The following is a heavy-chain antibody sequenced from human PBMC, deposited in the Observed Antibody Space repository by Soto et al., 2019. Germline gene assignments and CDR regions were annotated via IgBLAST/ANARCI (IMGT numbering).Heavy chain of an antibody. D-gene: IGHD3-9*01. CDR3: TTGIYYDILTGYHNVAY. J-gene: IGHJ4*02. Sequence: PGGSLRLSCVASGFNLSHPWMTWVRQAAGKGLEWVGRIKSKTDSGTADYAAPVKGRATISRDDSKNTVYLQMNGLKTEDTAVYYCTTGIYYDILTGYHNVAYWGQGALVTVSS. CDR2: IKSKTDSGTA. CDR1: GFNLSHPW. V-gene: IGHV3-15*01.